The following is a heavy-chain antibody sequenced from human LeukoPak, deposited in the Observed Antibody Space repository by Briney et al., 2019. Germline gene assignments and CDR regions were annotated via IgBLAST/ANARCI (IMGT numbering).Heavy chain of an antibody. CDR3: ARAYYDFWSGYYGY. J-gene: IGHJ4*02. V-gene: IGHV1-18*01. Sequence: ASVKVSCKASGYTFTNYAMNWVRQAPGQGLEWMGWISAYNGNTNYAQKLQGRVTMTTDTSTSTAYMELRSLRSDDTAVYYCARAYYDFWSGYYGYWGQGTLVTVSS. CDR2: ISAYNGNT. D-gene: IGHD3-3*01. CDR1: GYTFTNYA.